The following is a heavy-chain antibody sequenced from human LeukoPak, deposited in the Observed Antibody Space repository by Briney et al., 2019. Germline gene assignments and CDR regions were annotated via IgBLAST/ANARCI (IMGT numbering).Heavy chain of an antibody. V-gene: IGHV3-23*01. D-gene: IGHD4-11*01. CDR1: GFTFSTHA. Sequence: GGSLRLSCAASGFTFSTHAMSWVRQAPGKGLDWVSAISGDGATTYYADSVKGRFTISRDNSKSTLYLQMNSLRAEDTAVYYCANQYPGWGQGTLVTVSS. CDR2: ISGDGATT. CDR3: ANQYPG. J-gene: IGHJ4*02.